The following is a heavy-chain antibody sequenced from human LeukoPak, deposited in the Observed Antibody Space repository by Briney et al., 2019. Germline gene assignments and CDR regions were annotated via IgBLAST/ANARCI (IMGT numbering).Heavy chain of an antibody. Sequence: GGSLRLSCAASGFTFSSYAMSWVRQAPGKGLEWVSGISGSGGSTYYADSVKGRFTTSRDNSKNTLYLQMNSLRAEDTAVYYCAKDLVVVPAANFDYWGQGTLVTVSS. CDR1: GFTFSSYA. CDR2: ISGSGGST. V-gene: IGHV3-23*01. CDR3: AKDLVVVPAANFDY. D-gene: IGHD2-2*01. J-gene: IGHJ4*02.